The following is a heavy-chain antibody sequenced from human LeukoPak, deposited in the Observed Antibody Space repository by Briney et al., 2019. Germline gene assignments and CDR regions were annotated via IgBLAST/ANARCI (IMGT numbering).Heavy chain of an antibody. D-gene: IGHD4-23*01. CDR2: IWYDGSNK. J-gene: IGHJ4*02. V-gene: IGHV3-33*01. CDR1: GFTFSSYG. Sequence: PGGSLRLSCAASGFTFSSYGMQWVRQAPGKGLEWVAVIWYDGSNKYYADSVKGRFTISRDNSKNTLYLEMNSLRAEDTAVYYCGRGAVVTRGYFDYWGQGTLVTVSS. CDR3: GRGAVVTRGYFDY.